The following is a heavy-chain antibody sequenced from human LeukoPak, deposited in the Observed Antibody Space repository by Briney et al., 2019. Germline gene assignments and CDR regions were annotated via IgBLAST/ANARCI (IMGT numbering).Heavy chain of an antibody. CDR3: ASGRDIEVAGPGGYFDH. V-gene: IGHV3-11*01. CDR1: GFTFNDYH. Sequence: GGSLRLSCAASGFTFNDYHMNWLRQAPGKGLEWIAYISPGGDDIYFADSVRGRLTLSRDNAKNSLYLQMSSLTAEDTAVYYCASGRDIEVAGPGGYFDHWGQGNLVTVSS. D-gene: IGHD6-19*01. CDR2: ISPGGDDI. J-gene: IGHJ4*02.